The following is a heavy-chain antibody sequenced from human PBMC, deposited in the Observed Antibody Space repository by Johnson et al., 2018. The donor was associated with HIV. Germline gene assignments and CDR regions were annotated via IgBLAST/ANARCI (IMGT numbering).Heavy chain of an antibody. V-gene: IGHV3-30*04. CDR1: GFSFSNYA. J-gene: IGHJ3*02. CDR2: ISYDGSNK. Sequence: QVQLVESGGGVVQPGRSLRLSCAAFGFSFSNYAMHWVRQAPGKGLEWVAVISYDGSNKYYADSVKGRFTISRDNSKNTLYLQMNSRRAEDTAVYYCAKDQSLLAAPPDAFDIWGQGTMVTVSS. CDR3: AKDQSLLAAPPDAFDI. D-gene: IGHD6-6*01.